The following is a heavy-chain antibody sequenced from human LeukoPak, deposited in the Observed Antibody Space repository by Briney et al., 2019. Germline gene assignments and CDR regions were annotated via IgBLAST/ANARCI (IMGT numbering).Heavy chain of an antibody. D-gene: IGHD6-13*01. V-gene: IGHV4-4*02. CDR3: ATQTPPTVAAAGLYFDY. J-gene: IGHJ4*02. Sequence: PSGTLSLTCAVSGGSISSSNWWSWVRQPPGKGLEWIGEIYHSGSTNYNPSLKSRVTISVDKSKNQFSLKLSSVTAADTAVYYCATQTPPTVAAAGLYFDYWGQGTLVTVSS. CDR2: IYHSGST. CDR1: GGSISSSNW.